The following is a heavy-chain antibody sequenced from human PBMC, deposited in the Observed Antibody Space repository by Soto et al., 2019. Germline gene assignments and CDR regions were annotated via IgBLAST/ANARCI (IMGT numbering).Heavy chain of an antibody. Sequence: QVQLVQSGAAVKKPGSSVKVSCKASGGTFSSYTISWVRQAPGQGLEWMGRLIPILGIATYAQKFQGRVTITADKSASTDYMELSSLRSEDTAVYYCARDHDYGDYLWYFDLWGRGTRVTVSS. CDR3: ARDHDYGDYLWYFDL. D-gene: IGHD4-17*01. CDR2: LIPILGIA. J-gene: IGHJ2*01. V-gene: IGHV1-69*08. CDR1: GGTFSSYT.